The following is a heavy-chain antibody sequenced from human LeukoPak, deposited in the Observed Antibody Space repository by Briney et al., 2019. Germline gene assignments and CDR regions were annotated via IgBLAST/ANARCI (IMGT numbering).Heavy chain of an antibody. D-gene: IGHD3-10*01. V-gene: IGHV1-46*01. CDR1: GDTFTNYY. Sequence: GASVKVSCKASGDTFTNYYLHWVRQAPGQGPEWMGIITPHGGSTSILQEFQGRVTITRDTSTSTVYMELSSLKSEDTAVYYCAALGGGEDSYFHYWGQGTLVTVSS. CDR2: ITPHGGST. CDR3: AALGGGEDSYFHY. J-gene: IGHJ4*02.